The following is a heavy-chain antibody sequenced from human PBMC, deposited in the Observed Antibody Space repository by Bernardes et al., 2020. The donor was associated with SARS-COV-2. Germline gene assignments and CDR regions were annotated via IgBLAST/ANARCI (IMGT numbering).Heavy chain of an antibody. CDR3: ARDRIAAAGTYYYHGMDV. J-gene: IGHJ6*02. D-gene: IGHD6-13*01. CDR1: GYTFTSYG. CDR2: ISGYNGNT. Sequence: ASVKVSCKASGYTFTSYGISWVRQAPGQGLEWMGWISGYNGNTNYAQKLQGRVTMTTDTSTSTAYMELRSLRSDDTAVYYCARDRIAAAGTYYYHGMDVWGQGTTVTVSS. V-gene: IGHV1-18*04.